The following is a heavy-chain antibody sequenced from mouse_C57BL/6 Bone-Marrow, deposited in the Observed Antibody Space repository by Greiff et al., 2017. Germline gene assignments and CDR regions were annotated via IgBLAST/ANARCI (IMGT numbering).Heavy chain of an antibody. J-gene: IGHJ2*01. CDR2: IDPENGDT. Sequence: ESGAELVRPGASVKLSCTASGFNIKDDYMHWVKQRPEQGLEWIGWIDPENGDTEYASKFQGKATITADTSSNTAYLQLSSLTSEDTAVYYCTTRVVATEYYFDYWGQGTTLTVSS. V-gene: IGHV14-4*01. CDR1: GFNIKDDY. CDR3: TTRVVATEYYFDY. D-gene: IGHD1-1*01.